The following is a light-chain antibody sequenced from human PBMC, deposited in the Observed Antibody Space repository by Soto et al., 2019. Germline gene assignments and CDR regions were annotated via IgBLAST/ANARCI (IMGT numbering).Light chain of an antibody. CDR3: QSYDTSLSASYV. V-gene: IGLV1-40*01. CDR1: SSNIGAGYE. J-gene: IGLJ1*01. CDR2: GST. Sequence: QSLLTQPPSVSVAPGQRVTISCTGSSSNIGAGYEVHWYQHLPGKAPKLLIYGSTNRPSGVPDRFSGSKSGTSASLAITGLQAEDEADYYCQSYDTSLSASYVFGGGTKVTVL.